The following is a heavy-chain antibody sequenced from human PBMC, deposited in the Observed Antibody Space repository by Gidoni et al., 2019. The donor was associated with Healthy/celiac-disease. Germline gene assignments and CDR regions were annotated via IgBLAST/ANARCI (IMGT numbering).Heavy chain of an antibody. CDR2: ISSSSSYI. CDR1: GFTFSSYS. Sequence: EVQLVESGGGLVKPGGSLRLSCAASGFTFSSYSMNWVRQAPGKGLEWVSSISSSSSYIYYADSVKGRFTISRDNAKNSLYLQMNSLRAEDTAVYYCARAAGYCSGGSCYYYYMDVWGKGTTVTVSS. CDR3: ARAAGYCSGGSCYYYYMDV. D-gene: IGHD2-15*01. V-gene: IGHV3-21*01. J-gene: IGHJ6*03.